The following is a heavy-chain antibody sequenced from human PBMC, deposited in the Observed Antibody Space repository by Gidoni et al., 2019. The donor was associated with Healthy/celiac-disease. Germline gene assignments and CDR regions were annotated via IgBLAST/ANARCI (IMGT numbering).Heavy chain of an antibody. D-gene: IGHD2-2*01. CDR2: ISSSSSTI. J-gene: IGHJ6*02. CDR1: GFTFRSYS. Sequence: EVQLVESGGCLVQPGGSLRLSCAASGFTFRSYSITCVRQAPGKGMEWVSYISSSSSTIYYADSVKGRFTISRDNAKNSLYLQMNSLRAEDTAVYYCARDLSRSCSSTSCYGDYYGMDVWGQGTTVTVSS. V-gene: IGHV3-48*01. CDR3: ARDLSRSCSSTSCYGDYYGMDV.